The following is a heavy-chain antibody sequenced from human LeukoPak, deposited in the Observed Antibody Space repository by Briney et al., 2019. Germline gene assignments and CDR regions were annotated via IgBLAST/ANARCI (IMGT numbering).Heavy chain of an antibody. D-gene: IGHD6-13*01. Sequence: ASVKVSCKASGYTFTSYGISWVRQAPGQGLEWMVWIIAYNVNTNYAQKIQGRVTMTTDTSTSTAYMEMRSLRSDDTAVYYCARDSLPQQMVRGPRYNWFDPWGQGTLVTVSS. CDR2: IIAYNVNT. V-gene: IGHV1-18*01. J-gene: IGHJ5*02. CDR3: ARDSLPQQMVRGPRYNWFDP. CDR1: GYTFTSYG.